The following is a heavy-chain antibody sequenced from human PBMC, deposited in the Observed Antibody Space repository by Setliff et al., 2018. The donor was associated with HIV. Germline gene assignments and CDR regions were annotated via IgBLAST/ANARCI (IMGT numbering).Heavy chain of an antibody. J-gene: IGHJ4*02. D-gene: IGHD3-22*01. CDR3: ARGEPPASRSGLLY. V-gene: IGHV4-59*01. Sequence: SETLSLTCSVSGDDINRDFWTWMRQPPGKGLEWIGYVQYVGPANYSPSLQSRPTLSIDTSKNQFSLKLISVTAADTAVYYCARGEPPASRSGLLYWGQGMLVTVSS. CDR1: GDDINRDF. CDR2: VQYVGPA.